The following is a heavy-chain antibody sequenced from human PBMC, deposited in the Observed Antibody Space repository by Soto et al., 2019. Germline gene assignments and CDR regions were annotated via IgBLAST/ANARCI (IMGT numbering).Heavy chain of an antibody. D-gene: IGHD2-21*02. CDR3: VRDRRLRGHPFDI. CDR2: ISFDGTAT. J-gene: IGHJ3*02. Sequence: EVQLVESGGGLVQPGGSLRLSCAASGFSFSSSWMHWVRQAPGKGLVWVSRISFDGTATTSADAVKGRFIISIDNAKNTLLLQMHNLRADDTAMYYCVRDRRLRGHPFDIWGQGTFVSVSS. V-gene: IGHV3-74*03. CDR1: GFSFSSSW.